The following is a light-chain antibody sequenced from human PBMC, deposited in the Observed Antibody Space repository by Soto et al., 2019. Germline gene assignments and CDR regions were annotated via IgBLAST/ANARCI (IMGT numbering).Light chain of an antibody. V-gene: IGKV4-1*01. J-gene: IGKJ2*01. CDR3: QQYYSTPPGYT. Sequence: DIVMTQSPDSLAVSLGERATINCKSSQSVLYSSNNKNYLAWYQQKPGQPPKLLIYWASTRESGVPDRFSGSGSGTDFTLTISSLQAEDVAVYSCQQYYSTPPGYTFGQGTKLEIK. CDR2: WAS. CDR1: QSVLYSSNNKNY.